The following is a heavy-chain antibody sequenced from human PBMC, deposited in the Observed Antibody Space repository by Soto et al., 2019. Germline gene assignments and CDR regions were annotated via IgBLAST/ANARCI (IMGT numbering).Heavy chain of an antibody. J-gene: IGHJ6*02. V-gene: IGHV4-59*01. Sequence: QVQLQESGPGLVKPSETLSLTCTVSGGSISSYYWSWIRQPPGKGLEWIGYIYYSGSTNYNPSLKSRVTISVDTSKNQFSLKLSSVTAADTAVYYCARDRGQVTGNRYYYYGMDVWGQGTTVTVSS. CDR3: ARDRGQVTGNRYYYYGMDV. CDR1: GGSISSYY. CDR2: IYYSGST. D-gene: IGHD6-19*01.